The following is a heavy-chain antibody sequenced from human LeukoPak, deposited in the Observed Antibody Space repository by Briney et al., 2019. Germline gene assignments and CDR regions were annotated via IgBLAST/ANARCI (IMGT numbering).Heavy chain of an antibody. J-gene: IGHJ4*02. D-gene: IGHD6-6*01. CDR2: IKRIADGGTT. Sequence: GGSLRLSCAASGFTFSNVWMSWVRQAPGKGLEWVGRIKRIADGGTTDYAETVKGRFTISRDDSENTRYLQMNSLNTEDTAVYYCTTISSRGPLDYWGQGTLVTVSS. CDR3: TTISSRGPLDY. V-gene: IGHV3-15*01. CDR1: GFTFSNVW.